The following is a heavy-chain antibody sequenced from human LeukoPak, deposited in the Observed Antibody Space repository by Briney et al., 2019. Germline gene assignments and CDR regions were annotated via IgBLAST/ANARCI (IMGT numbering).Heavy chain of an antibody. CDR3: ARHRNYDFWSGYYAIDY. J-gene: IGHJ4*02. Sequence: GESLKISCKGSGYSFTSYWIGWVRQMPGKGLEWMGIIYPGDSDTRYSPSFQGQVTISADKSISTAYLQWSSLKASDTAMYYRARHRNYDFWSGYYAIDYWGQGTLVTVSS. CDR1: GYSFTSYW. V-gene: IGHV5-51*01. D-gene: IGHD3-3*01. CDR2: IYPGDSDT.